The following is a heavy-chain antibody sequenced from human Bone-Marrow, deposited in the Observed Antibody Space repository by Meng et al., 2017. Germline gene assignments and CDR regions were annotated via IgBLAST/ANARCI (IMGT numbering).Heavy chain of an antibody. J-gene: IGHJ4*02. CDR2: IDSGGST. CDR3: VRCRRWGWYGGCYFDY. CDR1: GFTVSSNY. D-gene: IGHD6-19*01. V-gene: IGHV3-53*04. Sequence: GGSLRLSCAASGFTVSSNYMSWVRQAPGKGLAWVSVIDSGGSTYDADSVKGRFTIARHNSKITLYLQMNSLRDEDTAVYYFVRCRRWGWYGGCYFDYWGQGTLVTVSS.